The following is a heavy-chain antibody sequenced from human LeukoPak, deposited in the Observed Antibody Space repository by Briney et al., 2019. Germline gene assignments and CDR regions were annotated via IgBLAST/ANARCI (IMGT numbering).Heavy chain of an antibody. Sequence: GGSLRLSCAASGFTFSNYWMHSVRQAPGKGLVWVSRINTDGSGATYADSVKGRFTISRDNAKSTLYLQMNSLSAEDTAVYYCAGSRSFDYWGQGTLVTVSS. CDR3: AGSRSFDY. D-gene: IGHD3-10*01. CDR1: GFTFSNYW. CDR2: INTDGSGA. V-gene: IGHV3-74*03. J-gene: IGHJ4*02.